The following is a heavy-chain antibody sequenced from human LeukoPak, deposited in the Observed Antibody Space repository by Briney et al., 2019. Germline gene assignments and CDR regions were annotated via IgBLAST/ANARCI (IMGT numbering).Heavy chain of an antibody. CDR1: GGSINGYY. CDR3: ARVTTVAGSDYFDY. J-gene: IGHJ4*02. Sequence: PSETLSLTCTVSGGSINGYYWNWIRQPPEKGLEWIGYIYYSGSTNYNPSLKSRVTISVDTSKNHFSLKLSSVTAADTAVYYCARVTTVAGSDYFDYWGQGTPVTVSS. V-gene: IGHV4-59*01. D-gene: IGHD6-19*01. CDR2: IYYSGST.